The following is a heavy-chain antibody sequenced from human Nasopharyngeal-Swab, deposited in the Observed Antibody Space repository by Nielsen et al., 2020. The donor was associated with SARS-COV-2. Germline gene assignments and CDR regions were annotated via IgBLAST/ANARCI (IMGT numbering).Heavy chain of an antibody. V-gene: IGHV3-33*01. D-gene: IGHD1-26*01. CDR2: IWYDGSNK. CDR1: GFTFSSYG. CDR3: ARDGAPGDSGSYYGMDV. Sequence: GESLKISCAASGFTFSSYGMHWVRQAPGKGLEWVGVIWYDGSNKYYADSVKGRLTISSDNSKNTLYLQMNSLRAEDTAVYYCARDGAPGDSGSYYGMDVWGQGTTVTVSS. J-gene: IGHJ6*02.